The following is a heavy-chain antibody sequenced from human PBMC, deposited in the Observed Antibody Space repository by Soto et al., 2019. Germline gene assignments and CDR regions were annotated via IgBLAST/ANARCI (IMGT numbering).Heavy chain of an antibody. CDR1: GFSFTFGSFA. J-gene: IGHJ4*02. D-gene: IGHD1-1*01. Sequence: HPGGSLRLSCAASGFSFTFGSFAMHWVRQAPGKGLEWVAVILFDGSTKYYADSVKGRFTISRDTSENALYLQMNGLRPEDTAVYYCARGGGNDGYIDYWGLGTLVTVSS. CDR3: ARGGGNDGYIDY. CDR2: ILFDGSTK. V-gene: IGHV3-30-3*01.